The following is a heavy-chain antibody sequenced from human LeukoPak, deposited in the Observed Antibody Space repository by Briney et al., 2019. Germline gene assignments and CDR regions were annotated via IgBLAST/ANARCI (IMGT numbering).Heavy chain of an antibody. CDR2: INHSGST. CDR1: GGSFSGYY. Sequence: SETLSLTCAVYGGSFSGYYWSWIRQPPGKGLEWIGEINHSGSTNYNPSLKSRVTISVDTSKNQFSLKLSSVTAADTAVYYCARGGGCSSTSCNNWFDPWGQGTLVTVSS. J-gene: IGHJ5*02. CDR3: ARGGGCSSTSCNNWFDP. D-gene: IGHD2-2*01. V-gene: IGHV4-34*01.